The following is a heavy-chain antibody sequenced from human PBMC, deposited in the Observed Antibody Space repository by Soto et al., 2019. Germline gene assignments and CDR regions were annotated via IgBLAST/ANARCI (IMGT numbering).Heavy chain of an antibody. CDR2: IKSSGGGT. CDR1: GFTFNTYT. V-gene: IGHV3-23*01. CDR3: AKCWAVDGVAGFARLNV. Sequence: EVQLLESGGGLVQPGGSLRLSCAASGFTFNTYTMTWVRQAPGEGLEWVSGIKSSGGGTFYADSVRGRFTISRDNSDTTLYLQMNGLRAEDTAVYYCAKCWAVDGVAGFARLNVWGQGTTVTVSS. J-gene: IGHJ6*02. D-gene: IGHD6-19*01.